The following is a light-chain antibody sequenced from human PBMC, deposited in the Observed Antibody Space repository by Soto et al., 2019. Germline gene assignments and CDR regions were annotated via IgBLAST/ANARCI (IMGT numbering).Light chain of an antibody. CDR2: GAS. CDR3: QHYYSHPPT. J-gene: IGKJ1*01. Sequence: AIRMTQSPSSFSASTGDRVTITCRASQGIGNNLAWYQRKPGRAPKLLISGASTLQIGVPLRFSGSGSGTEFTLTINYLQSEDFAIYYCQHYYSHPPTFGQGTNVEIK. CDR1: QGIGNN. V-gene: IGKV1-8*01.